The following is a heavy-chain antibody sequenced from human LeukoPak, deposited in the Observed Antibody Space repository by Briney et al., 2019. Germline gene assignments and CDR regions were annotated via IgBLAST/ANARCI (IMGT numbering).Heavy chain of an antibody. V-gene: IGHV4-34*01. CDR1: GGSFSGYY. Sequence: SETLSLACAVYGGSFSGYYWSWIRQPPGKGLEWIGEINHSGSTNYNPFLKSRVTISVDTSKNQFSLKLSSVTAADTAVYYCARAGYYYYYMDVWGKGTTVTVSS. J-gene: IGHJ6*03. CDR3: ARAGYYYYYMDV. CDR2: INHSGST.